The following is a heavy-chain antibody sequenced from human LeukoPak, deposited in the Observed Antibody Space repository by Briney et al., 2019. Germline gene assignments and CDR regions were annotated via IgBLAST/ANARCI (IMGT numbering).Heavy chain of an antibody. CDR3: ARNLDNLRLGELTLP. CDR1: GYTFTGYY. D-gene: IGHD3-16*02. Sequence: VASVKVSCTASGYTFTGYYMHWVRQAPGQGLEWMGWINPNSGGTNYAQKFQGRVTMTRDTSISTAYMELSRLRSDDTAVYYCARNLDNLRLGELTLPWGQGTLVTVSS. J-gene: IGHJ5*02. V-gene: IGHV1-2*02. CDR2: INPNSGGT.